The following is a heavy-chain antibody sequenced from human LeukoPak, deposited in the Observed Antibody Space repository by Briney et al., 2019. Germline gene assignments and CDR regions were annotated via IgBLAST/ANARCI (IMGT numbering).Heavy chain of an antibody. J-gene: IGHJ4*02. D-gene: IGHD6-13*01. Sequence: GGSLRLSCAASGLTFSNYWMTWVRQAPGKGLEWVSSISSSSSYIYYADSVKGRFTISRDNAKNSLYLQMNSLRAEDTAVYYCASGYISSSSWYCYWGQGTLVTVSS. CDR3: ASGYISSSSWYCY. CDR1: GLTFSNYW. V-gene: IGHV3-21*01. CDR2: ISSSSSYI.